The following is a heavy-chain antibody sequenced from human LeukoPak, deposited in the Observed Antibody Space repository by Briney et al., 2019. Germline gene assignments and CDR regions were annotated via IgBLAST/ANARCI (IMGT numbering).Heavy chain of an antibody. CDR3: ARGAYDYVWGSYRYRYYFDY. CDR2: MNPNSGNT. J-gene: IGHJ4*02. Sequence: ASVKVSCKASGYTFTSYDINWVRQATGQGLEWMGWMNPNSGNTGYAQKFQGRVTMTRNTSISTAYMELSSLRSEDTAVYYCARGAYDYVWGSYRYRYYFDYWGQGTLVTVSS. CDR1: GYTFTSYD. V-gene: IGHV1-8*01. D-gene: IGHD3-16*02.